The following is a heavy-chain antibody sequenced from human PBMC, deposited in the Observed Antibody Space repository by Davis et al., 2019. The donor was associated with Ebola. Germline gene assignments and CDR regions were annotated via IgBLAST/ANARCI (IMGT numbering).Heavy chain of an antibody. CDR2: ISESGDSK. Sequence: GESLKISCVPSGLIFSNYAMTWVRQPPGKGLEWFSGISESGDSKHYTDSVKGRFTLSRENAKNSLYLQMNSLRAGDTAVYYCARQYYYDSSGLVAYWYFDLWGRGTLVTVSS. CDR1: GLIFSNYA. D-gene: IGHD3-22*01. V-gene: IGHV3-23*01. CDR3: ARQYYYDSSGLVAYWYFDL. J-gene: IGHJ2*01.